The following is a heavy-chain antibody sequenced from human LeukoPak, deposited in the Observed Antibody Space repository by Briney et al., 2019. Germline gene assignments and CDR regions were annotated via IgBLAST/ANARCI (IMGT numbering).Heavy chain of an antibody. CDR2: ISASNGNT. CDR3: ARKYQLNAFDI. V-gene: IGHV1-18*01. D-gene: IGHD2-2*01. Sequence: ASVKVSCKASGYTFTNYGISWVRQAPGQGLEWMGLISASNGNTNYAQNLQGRVTMTTDTSTSTAYMELRSLRSDDTAIYYCARKYQLNAFDIWGQGTMVTVSS. CDR1: GYTFTNYG. J-gene: IGHJ3*02.